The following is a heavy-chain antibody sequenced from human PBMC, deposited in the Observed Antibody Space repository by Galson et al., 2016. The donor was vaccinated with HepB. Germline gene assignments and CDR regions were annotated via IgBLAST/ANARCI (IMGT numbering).Heavy chain of an antibody. V-gene: IGHV4/OR15-8*02. J-gene: IGHJ4*02. Sequence: SETLSLICVVSGDSISSSDWWSWVRQSPGKGLEWIGEIYRSGNTNYNPSLKSRVTMSIDKSKSQFSLSLSSVTDADTATYYCAGVVVIPAAKGFDSWGQGTLVTVSP. D-gene: IGHD2-2*01. CDR1: GDSISSSDW. CDR2: IYRSGNT. CDR3: AGVVVIPAAKGFDS.